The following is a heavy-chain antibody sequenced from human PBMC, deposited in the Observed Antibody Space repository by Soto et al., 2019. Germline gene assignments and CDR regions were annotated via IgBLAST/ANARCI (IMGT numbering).Heavy chain of an antibody. J-gene: IGHJ6*02. CDR3: ARSSTQGFGELLMCRYYYYGMDG. D-gene: IGHD3-10*01. CDR2: IIPIVGTA. V-gene: IGHV1-69*06. Sequence: QVQLVQSGAEVKKPGSSVKVSCNASGGTFSSYAISWVRQAPGQGLEWMGGIIPIVGTANYAQKFQGRGTITADKSTSTAYMELSSLRSEDTGVYYCARSSTQGFGELLMCRYYYYGMDGWGQGTTVTVSS. CDR1: GGTFSSYA.